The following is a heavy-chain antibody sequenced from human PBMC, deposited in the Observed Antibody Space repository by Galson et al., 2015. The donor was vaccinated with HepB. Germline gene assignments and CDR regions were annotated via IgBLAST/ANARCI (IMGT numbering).Heavy chain of an antibody. V-gene: IGHV1-69*10. Sequence: SVKVSCKASGGTFSNYAITWVRQAPRQGLEWMGGIIPIFGLTNYAEKFQGRVTITADISTSTAYMELSSLRSEDTAIYYCARAISECSGGSCYSALLYYYYYYMDSWGQGTLVTVSS. CDR3: ARAISECSGGSCYSALLYYYYYYMDS. CDR1: GGTFSNYA. J-gene: IGHJ6*03. CDR2: IIPIFGLT. D-gene: IGHD2-15*01.